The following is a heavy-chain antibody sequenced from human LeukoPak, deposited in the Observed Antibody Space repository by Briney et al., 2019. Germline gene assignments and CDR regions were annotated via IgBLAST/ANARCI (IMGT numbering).Heavy chain of an antibody. Sequence: GGSLRLSCAASGFAFSSYWMSWVRQAPGKGLEWVANIKQDGSEKYYVDSVKGRFTISRDNAKNSLYLQMNSLRAEDTAVYYCASTIVFRFLEWSLHDAFDIWGQGTMVTVSS. J-gene: IGHJ3*02. CDR2: IKQDGSEK. CDR1: GFAFSSYW. V-gene: IGHV3-7*01. D-gene: IGHD3-3*01. CDR3: ASTIVFRFLEWSLHDAFDI.